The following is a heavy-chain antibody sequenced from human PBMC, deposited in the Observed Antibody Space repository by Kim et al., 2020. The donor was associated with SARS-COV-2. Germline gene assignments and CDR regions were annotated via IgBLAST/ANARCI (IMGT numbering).Heavy chain of an antibody. D-gene: IGHD3-3*01. Sequence: GNTYYNPSLESRVAISVDTSKNQFSLKLSSVTAADTAVYYCATIDFDLDYWGQGTLVTVSS. J-gene: IGHJ4*02. CDR3: ATIDFDLDY. V-gene: IGHV4-39*01. CDR2: GNT.